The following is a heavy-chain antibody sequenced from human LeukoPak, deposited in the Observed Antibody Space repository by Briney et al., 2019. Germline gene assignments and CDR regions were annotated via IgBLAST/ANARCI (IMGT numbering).Heavy chain of an antibody. J-gene: IGHJ3*02. CDR1: GFTFMSYS. V-gene: IGHV3-7*01. CDR3: ARGRDGYKIDAFDI. Sequence: GGSLRLSCAASGFTFMSYSMNWVRQAPGKGLEWVANIKQDGSEKYYVDSVKGRFTISRDNAKNSLYLQMNSLRAEDTAVYYCARGRDGYKIDAFDIWGQGTMVTVSS. D-gene: IGHD5-24*01. CDR2: IKQDGSEK.